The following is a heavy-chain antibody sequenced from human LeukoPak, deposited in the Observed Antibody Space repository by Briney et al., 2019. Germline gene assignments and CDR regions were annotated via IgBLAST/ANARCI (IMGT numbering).Heavy chain of an antibody. CDR1: GFTFSSYS. V-gene: IGHV3-21*01. J-gene: IGHJ3*02. D-gene: IGHD6-19*01. CDR3: ARDDGWGAVAGSDAFDI. Sequence: GGSLRLSCAASGFTFSSYSMNWVRQAPGKGLEWVSSISSSSSYIYYADSVKGRFTISRDNAKNSLYLQMNSLRAEDTAVYYCARDDGWGAVAGSDAFDIWGQGTMVTVSS. CDR2: ISSSSSYI.